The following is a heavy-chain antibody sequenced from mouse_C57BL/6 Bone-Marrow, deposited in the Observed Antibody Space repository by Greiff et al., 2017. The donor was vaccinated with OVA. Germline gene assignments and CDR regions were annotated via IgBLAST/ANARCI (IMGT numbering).Heavy chain of an antibody. D-gene: IGHD3-2*02. CDR2: IDPANGNT. V-gene: IGHV14-3*01. Sequence: VQLQQSVAELVRPGASVKLSCTASGFNIKNTYMHWVKQRPEQGLEWIGRIDPANGNTKYAPKFQGQATITADTSSNTASLQLSSLTSEDTAIYYCARGGTAQATFYYAMDYWGQGTSVTVSS. CDR1: GFNIKNTY. CDR3: ARGGTAQATFYYAMDY. J-gene: IGHJ4*01.